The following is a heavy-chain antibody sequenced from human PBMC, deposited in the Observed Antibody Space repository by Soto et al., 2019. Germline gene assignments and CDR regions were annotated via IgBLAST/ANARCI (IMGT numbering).Heavy chain of an antibody. CDR1: GFTFSSYA. CDR2: ISGSGGST. D-gene: IGHD2-15*01. CDR3: AKERYIVVVVAAPRGSYFDY. Sequence: EVQLLESGGGLVQPGGSLRLSCAASGFTFSSYAMSWVRQAPGKGLEWVSAISGSGGSTYYADSVKGRFTISRDNSKNTLYLKMNSLRAEDTGVYYCAKERYIVVVVAAPRGSYFDYWGQGTLVTVSS. V-gene: IGHV3-23*01. J-gene: IGHJ4*02.